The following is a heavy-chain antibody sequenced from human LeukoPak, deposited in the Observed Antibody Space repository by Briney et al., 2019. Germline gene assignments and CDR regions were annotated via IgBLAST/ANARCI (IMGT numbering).Heavy chain of an antibody. CDR3: ARDTYNWNDYYYYGMGV. Sequence: SETLSLTCAVSGGSVSTDSSYWSWIRQTPGKGLEWIGYNDRGGTNYNPSLKSRVTISIDTSKNQFSLKVTSVTAEDTAVYYCARDTYNWNDYYYYGMGVWGKGTTVTVSS. V-gene: IGHV4-61*01. CDR1: GGSVSTDSSY. CDR2: NDRGGT. D-gene: IGHD1-1*01. J-gene: IGHJ6*04.